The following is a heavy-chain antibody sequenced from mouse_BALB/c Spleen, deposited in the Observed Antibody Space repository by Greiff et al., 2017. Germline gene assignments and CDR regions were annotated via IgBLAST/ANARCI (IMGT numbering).Heavy chain of an antibody. Sequence: EVKLMESGGGLVKPGGSLKLSCAASGFTFSSYAMSWVRQTPEKRLEWVASISSGGSTYYPDSVKGRFTISRDNARNILYLQMSSLRSEDTAMYYCARSFITTGAMDYWGKGTSVTVAS. V-gene: IGHV5-6-5*01. CDR1: GFTFSSYA. D-gene: IGHD1-2*01. CDR2: ISSGGST. J-gene: IGHJ4*01. CDR3: ARSFITTGAMDY.